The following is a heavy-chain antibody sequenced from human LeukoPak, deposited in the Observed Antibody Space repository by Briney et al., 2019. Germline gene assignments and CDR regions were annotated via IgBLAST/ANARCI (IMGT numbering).Heavy chain of an antibody. D-gene: IGHD3-22*01. CDR2: IYHSGST. V-gene: IGHV4-4*02. Sequence: PSETLSLTCAVSGGSISSSNWWSWVRQPPGKGLEWIGEIYHSGSTNYNPSLKSRVTISVDKSKNQFSLKLSSVTAADTAVYYCASRTGGYYQQNFDYWGQGTLVTVSS. J-gene: IGHJ4*02. CDR1: GGSISSSNW. CDR3: ASRTGGYYQQNFDY.